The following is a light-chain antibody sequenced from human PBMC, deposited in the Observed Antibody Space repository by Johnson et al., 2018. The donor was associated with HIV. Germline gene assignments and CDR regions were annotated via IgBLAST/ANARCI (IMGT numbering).Light chain of an antibody. CDR1: SSNIGNNY. CDR2: ETY. J-gene: IGLJ1*01. V-gene: IGLV1-51*02. Sequence: QSVLTQPPSVSAAPGQKVTISCSGSSSNIGNNYVSWFQQLPGTAPKLLIYETYKRPSGIPDRFSGSKSGTSATLGITGLQTGDEADYYCGTWDNSLSTGGVFGTGTKVTVL. CDR3: GTWDNSLSTGGV.